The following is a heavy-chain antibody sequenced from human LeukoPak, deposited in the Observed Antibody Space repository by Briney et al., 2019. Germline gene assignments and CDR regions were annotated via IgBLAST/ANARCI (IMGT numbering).Heavy chain of an antibody. CDR3: ATTSITMIVVARPSDAFDI. V-gene: IGHV1-18*01. CDR2: ISAYNGNT. CDR1: GYTFTSYG. D-gene: IGHD3-22*01. J-gene: IGHJ3*02. Sequence: GASGKVSRKASGYTFTSYGISWVRQAPGQGLEWMGWISAYNGNTNYAQKLQGRVTMTTDTSTSTAYMELRSLRSDDTAVYYCATTSITMIVVARPSDAFDIWGQGTMVTVSS.